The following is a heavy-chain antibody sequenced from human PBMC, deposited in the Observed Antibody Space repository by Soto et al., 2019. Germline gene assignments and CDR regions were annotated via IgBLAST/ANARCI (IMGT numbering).Heavy chain of an antibody. CDR3: ARERSSIICGNYYYYGMDV. CDR1: GGTFSSYA. D-gene: IGHD6-13*01. V-gene: IGHV1-69*01. CDR2: IIPIFGTA. Sequence: QVQLVQSGAEVKKPGSSVKVSCKASGGTFSSYAISWVRQAPGQGLEWMGGIIPIFGTANYAQKFQGRVTITAYESPSTSYMELSSLRSEDTAVYYCARERSSIICGNYYYYGMDVWCQGTTVTVSS. J-gene: IGHJ6*02.